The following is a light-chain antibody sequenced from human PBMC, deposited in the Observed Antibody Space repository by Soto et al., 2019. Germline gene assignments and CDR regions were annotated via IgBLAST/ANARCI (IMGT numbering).Light chain of an antibody. CDR2: EVN. J-gene: IGLJ2*01. CDR1: SSDVGGYSY. CDR3: SSYGGSNNLV. Sequence: QSVLTQPPSASGSPGQSVTISCTGASSDVGGYSYVSWYQQHPGKAPKLMIYEVNKRPSGVPDRFSGSKFGNTASLTVSGLQGEDEADYYCSSYGGSNNLVFGGGTKLTVL. V-gene: IGLV2-8*01.